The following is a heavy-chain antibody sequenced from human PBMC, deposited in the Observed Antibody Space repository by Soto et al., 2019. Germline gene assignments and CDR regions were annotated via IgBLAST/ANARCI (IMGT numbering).Heavy chain of an antibody. J-gene: IGHJ4*02. CDR2: INHSGST. Sequence: SETLSLTCAVYGGSFSGYYWSWIRQPPGKGLEWIGEINHSGSTNYNPSLKSRVTISVDTSKNQFSLKLSSVTAADTAVYYCGRLARLFDYWGQGTLVTVSS. D-gene: IGHD6-6*01. V-gene: IGHV4-34*01. CDR1: GGSFSGYY. CDR3: GRLARLFDY.